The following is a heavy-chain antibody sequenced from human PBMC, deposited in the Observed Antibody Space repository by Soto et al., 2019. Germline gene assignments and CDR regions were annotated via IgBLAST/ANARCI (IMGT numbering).Heavy chain of an antibody. D-gene: IGHD2-2*01. CDR3: ARQFHIVVVPAATDAFDI. V-gene: IGHV5-51*01. CDR1: GYSFTSYW. Sequence: GRSLKISCKGSGYSFTSYWIGWVRQMPGKGLEWMGIIYPGDSDTKYSPSFQGQVTISADKSNSTAYLQWSSLKASDTAMYYCARQFHIVVVPAATDAFDIWGQGTMVTVSS. J-gene: IGHJ3*02. CDR2: IYPGDSDT.